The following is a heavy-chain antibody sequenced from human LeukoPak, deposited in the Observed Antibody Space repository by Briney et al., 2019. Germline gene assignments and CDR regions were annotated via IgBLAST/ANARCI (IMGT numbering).Heavy chain of an antibody. CDR1: GYTFTSYY. CDR2: IIPIFGTT. D-gene: IGHD6-13*01. J-gene: IGHJ4*02. CDR3: ARSGKNIAAAVFDY. V-gene: IGHV1-69*13. Sequence: SVKVSCKASGYTFTSYYMHWVRQAPGQGLEWMGGIIPIFGTTNYAQKFQGRVTITADESTSTAYMELSSLRSEDTAVYYCARSGKNIAAAVFDYWGQGTLVTVSS.